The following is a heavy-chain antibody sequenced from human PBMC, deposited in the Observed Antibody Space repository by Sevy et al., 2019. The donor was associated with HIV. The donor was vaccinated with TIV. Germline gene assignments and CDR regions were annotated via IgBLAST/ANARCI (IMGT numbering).Heavy chain of an antibody. V-gene: IGHV3-30-3*01. CDR3: ARASFDGSYDY. CDR2: ISYDGSNK. Sequence: GGSLRLSCAASGFTFSSYAMHWVRQAPGKGLEWVAVISYDGSNKYYADSVKGRFTITRDNYKNTLYLQMNSLRAEDTAVYYCARASFDGSYDYWGQGTLVTVSS. J-gene: IGHJ4*02. D-gene: IGHD1-26*01. CDR1: GFTFSSYA.